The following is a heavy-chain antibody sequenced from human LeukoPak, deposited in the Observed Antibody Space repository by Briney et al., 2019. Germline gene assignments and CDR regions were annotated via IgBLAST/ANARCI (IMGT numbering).Heavy chain of an antibody. J-gene: IGHJ4*02. V-gene: IGHV3-23*01. Sequence: GGSLRLSCAASGFTFSSYAMSWVRQAPGKWLEWVSAISGSGGSTYYADSVKGRFTISRDNSKNTLYLQMNSLRAEDTAVYYCAKDLGRGDYYDSSGYSRFDYWGQGTLVTVSS. D-gene: IGHD3-22*01. CDR1: GFTFSSYA. CDR2: ISGSGGST. CDR3: AKDLGRGDYYDSSGYSRFDY.